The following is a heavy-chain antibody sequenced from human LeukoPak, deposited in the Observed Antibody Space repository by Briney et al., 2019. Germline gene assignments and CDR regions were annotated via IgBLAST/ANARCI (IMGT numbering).Heavy chain of an antibody. V-gene: IGHV1-2*02. CDR3: AREELMGAGSIDP. D-gene: IGHD1-26*01. J-gene: IGHJ5*02. Sequence: AAVEVSCKASGYSFTGFYIHWVRQAPGQGLEWMGWINPNSGVTKYAQKFQDRVTMTRDTSLNTPYMELSSLRNDDMAMYYCAREELMGAGSIDPWGQGTLVTVST. CDR2: INPNSGVT. CDR1: GYSFTGFY.